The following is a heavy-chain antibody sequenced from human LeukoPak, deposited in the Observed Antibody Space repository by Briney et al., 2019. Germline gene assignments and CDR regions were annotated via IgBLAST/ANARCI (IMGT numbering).Heavy chain of an antibody. CDR1: GLTVSSNY. D-gene: IGHD3-16*02. Sequence: PGGSLRLSCAASGLTVSSNYMSWVRQAPGKGLEWVSVIYSGGSTYYADSVKGRFTISRDNSKNTLYLQMNSLRAEDTAVYYCARVGGRYSPLGYWGQGTLVTVSS. V-gene: IGHV3-66*01. J-gene: IGHJ4*02. CDR3: ARVGGRYSPLGY. CDR2: IYSGGST.